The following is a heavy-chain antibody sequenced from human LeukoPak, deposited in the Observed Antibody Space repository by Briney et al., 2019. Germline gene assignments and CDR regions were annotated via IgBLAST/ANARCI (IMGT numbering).Heavy chain of an antibody. Sequence: SVKVSCKASGGTFSRHAISWVRQAPGQGLEWMGRIIPIFGTANYAQKFQGRVTITTDESTSTAYMELSSLRSEDTAVYYCARVQMVDYYYYMDVWGKGTTVTVSS. CDR2: IIPIFGTA. CDR1: GGTFSRHA. J-gene: IGHJ6*03. CDR3: ARVQMVDYYYYMDV. D-gene: IGHD3-10*01. V-gene: IGHV1-69*05.